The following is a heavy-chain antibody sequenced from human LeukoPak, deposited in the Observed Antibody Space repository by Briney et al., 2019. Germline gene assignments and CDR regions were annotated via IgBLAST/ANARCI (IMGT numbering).Heavy chain of an antibody. V-gene: IGHV1-24*01. CDR1: GSSLSELS. D-gene: IGHD5-18*01. J-gene: IGHJ4*02. CDR2: LDVIDSET. CDR3: AAGRPYSLLDY. Sequence: ASVKVSCTVSGSSLSELSLYWVRQAPGKGLEWMGGLDVIDSETFYAQKFQGRVTMTEDSSTDTAYMELRSLTSDDTALYYCAAGRPYSLLDYWGQGTLVTVSA.